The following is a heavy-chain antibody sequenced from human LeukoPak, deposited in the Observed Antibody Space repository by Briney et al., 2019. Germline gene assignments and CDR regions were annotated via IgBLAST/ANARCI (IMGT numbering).Heavy chain of an antibody. V-gene: IGHV1-69-2*01. Sequence: ASVKVSCKASGYTFTDYYMHWVQQAPGKGLEWMGRVDPEDGETIYAEKFQGRVTITADTSTDTAYMELSSLRSEDTAVYYCATHQSSSSSSWGQGTLVTVSS. CDR2: VDPEDGET. D-gene: IGHD6-13*01. CDR3: ATHQSSSSSS. J-gene: IGHJ5*02. CDR1: GYTFTDYY.